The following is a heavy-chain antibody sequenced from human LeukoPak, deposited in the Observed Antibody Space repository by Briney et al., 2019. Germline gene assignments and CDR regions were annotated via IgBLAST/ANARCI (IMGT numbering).Heavy chain of an antibody. CDR1: GGSISSSSYY. J-gene: IGHJ4*02. V-gene: IGHV4-39*07. CDR3: ARVLLWFGELFDY. CDR2: IYYSGST. D-gene: IGHD3-10*01. Sequence: SETLSLTCTVSGGSISSSSYYWGWIRPPPGKGLEWIGSIYYSGSTYYNPSLRSRVTISVDTSKNQFSLKLSSVTAADTAVYYCARVLLWFGELFDYWGQGTLVTVSS.